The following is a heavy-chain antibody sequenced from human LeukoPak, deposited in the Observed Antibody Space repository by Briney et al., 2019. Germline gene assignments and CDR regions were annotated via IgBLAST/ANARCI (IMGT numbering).Heavy chain of an antibody. CDR2: MKEDGGEI. CDR3: VRDRGYSTFDY. D-gene: IGHD4-23*01. J-gene: IGHJ4*02. Sequence: GGSLRLSCAVSGFPFSNYWMAWVRQAPGKWLEWVAKMKEDGGEINYVDSVKGRFTISRDNAKNSLDLQMNSLRVDDTAVYYCVRDRGYSTFDYRGQGTLVIV. V-gene: IGHV3-7*01. CDR1: GFPFSNYW.